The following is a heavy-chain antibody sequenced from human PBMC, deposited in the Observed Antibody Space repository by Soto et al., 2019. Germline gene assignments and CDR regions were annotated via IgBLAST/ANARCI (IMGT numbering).Heavy chain of an antibody. Sequence: QTGGSLRLSCAASGFTFSMYGMHWVRQAPGKGLEWVAVISYDGRDKYHADSVKGRFTISRDNSKNTVYLQMNSLRAEDTAIYNCAKDRDTYGSSYYFDYWGQGT. CDR2: ISYDGRDK. J-gene: IGHJ4*02. CDR3: AKDRDTYGSSYYFDY. V-gene: IGHV3-30*18. CDR1: GFTFSMYG. D-gene: IGHD5-18*01.